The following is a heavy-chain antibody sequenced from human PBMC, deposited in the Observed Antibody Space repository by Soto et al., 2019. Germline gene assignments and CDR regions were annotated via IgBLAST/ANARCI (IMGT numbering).Heavy chain of an antibody. V-gene: IGHV3-23*01. CDR2: ISGSGGST. J-gene: IGHJ4*02. CDR1: GFTFSSYA. Sequence: HPGGSLRLSCAASGFTFSSYAMSWVRQAPGKGLEWVSAISGSGGSTYYADSVKGRFTISRDNSKNTLYLQMNSLRAEDTAVYYCAKGYYYDSSGSVFDYWGQGTLVTVSS. CDR3: AKGYYYDSSGSVFDY. D-gene: IGHD3-22*01.